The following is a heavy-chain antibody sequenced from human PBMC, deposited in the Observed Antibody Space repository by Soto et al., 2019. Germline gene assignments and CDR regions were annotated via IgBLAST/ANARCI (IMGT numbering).Heavy chain of an antibody. V-gene: IGHV4-30-2*01. CDR1: GGSISSGGYS. J-gene: IGHJ4*02. D-gene: IGHD3-22*01. Sequence: SETLSLTCAVSGGSISSGGYSWSWIRQPPGKGLEWIGYIYHSGSTYYNPSLKSRVTISVDTSKNQFSLKLSSVTAADTAVYYCARDGYDSSGYHYWGQGTLVTVSS. CDR2: IYHSGST. CDR3: ARDGYDSSGYHY.